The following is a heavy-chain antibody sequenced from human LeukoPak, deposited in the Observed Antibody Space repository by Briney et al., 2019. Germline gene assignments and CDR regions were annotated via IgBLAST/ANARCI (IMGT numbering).Heavy chain of an antibody. Sequence: GGSLRLSCAASGFAFKNAWMSWVRQAPGKGLEWVANIKQDGSEKYYVDSVKGRFTISRDNAKNSLYLQMNSLRAEDTAVYYCARDLRGYSYGTWGQGTLVTVSS. D-gene: IGHD5-18*01. J-gene: IGHJ5*02. CDR3: ARDLRGYSYGT. CDR2: IKQDGSEK. V-gene: IGHV3-7*01. CDR1: GFAFKNAW.